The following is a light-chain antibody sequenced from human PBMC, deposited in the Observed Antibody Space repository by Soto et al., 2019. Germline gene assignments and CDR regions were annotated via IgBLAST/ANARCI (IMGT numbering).Light chain of an antibody. J-gene: IGLJ1*01. CDR3: SSYRSSSTPPYV. CDR1: SSDIGRYNY. Sequence: QSALTQPASVSGSPGQSITISCTGTSSDIGRYNYVSWYQQHPSKAPKLMISEVSSRPSGVSDRFSGSKSGNTASLSISGLQAEDEADYYCSSYRSSSTPPYVFGTGTKVTVL. CDR2: EVS. V-gene: IGLV2-14*01.